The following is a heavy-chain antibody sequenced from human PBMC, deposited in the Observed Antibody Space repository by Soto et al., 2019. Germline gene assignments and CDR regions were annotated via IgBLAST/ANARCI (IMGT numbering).Heavy chain of an antibody. CDR1: GFSLSNPRMG. D-gene: IGHD3-22*01. CDR3: ARVYDSSGYDY. J-gene: IGHJ4*02. V-gene: IGHV2-26*01. CDR2: IFSNDDK. Sequence: KESGPVLVKPTETLTLTCPVSGFSLSNPRMGVSWIRQPPGKALEWLAHIFSNDDKSYSTSLKSRVTISKDTSTSQVVLTMTNMDPVDTATYYCARVYDSSGYDYWGQGTPVTVSS.